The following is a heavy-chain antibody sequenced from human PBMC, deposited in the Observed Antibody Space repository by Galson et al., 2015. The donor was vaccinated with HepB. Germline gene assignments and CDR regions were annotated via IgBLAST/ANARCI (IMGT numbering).Heavy chain of an antibody. CDR1: GDSVFSNLAS. Sequence: CAISGDSVFSNLASWNWIRQSPSRGLEWLGRTFYRSRRLNDYAPLLQSRIIVSPDTSRNLFSLHLSSVTRGDTAIYYCARGYDFVRGSHPFDIWGQGTVITVSS. J-gene: IGHJ3*02. V-gene: IGHV6-1*01. CDR2: TFYRSRRLN. D-gene: IGHD3/OR15-3a*01. CDR3: ARGYDFVRGSHPFDI.